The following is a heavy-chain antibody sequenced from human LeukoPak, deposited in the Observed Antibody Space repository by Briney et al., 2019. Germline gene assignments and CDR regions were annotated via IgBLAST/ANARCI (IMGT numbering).Heavy chain of an antibody. CDR2: IYPGDSDT. CDR3: ARFIRSKYSSGWWGIDY. Sequence: PGESLKISCKGSGYSFTSYWIGWVRQMPGKGLEWMGIIYPGDSDTRYSPSFQGQVTISADKSISTAYLQWSSLKASDTAMYYCARFIRSKYSSGWWGIDYWGQGTLVTVSS. J-gene: IGHJ4*02. D-gene: IGHD6-19*01. CDR1: GYSFTSYW. V-gene: IGHV5-51*01.